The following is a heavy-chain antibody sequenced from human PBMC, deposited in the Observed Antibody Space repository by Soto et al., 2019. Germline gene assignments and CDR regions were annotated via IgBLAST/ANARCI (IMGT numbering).Heavy chain of an antibody. CDR1: GFTFSSYA. D-gene: IGHD3-10*01. Sequence: EVQLLESGGGLVQPGGSLRLSCAASGFTFSSYAMSWLRQAPGKGLEWVSAISGSGGNTYYADSVKGRFTISRDNSKNTLYLQMNSRRAEDTAVYDCAQDASRSYSNYWGQGTLVTVSS. J-gene: IGHJ4*02. CDR3: AQDASRSYSNY. V-gene: IGHV3-23*01. CDR2: ISGSGGNT.